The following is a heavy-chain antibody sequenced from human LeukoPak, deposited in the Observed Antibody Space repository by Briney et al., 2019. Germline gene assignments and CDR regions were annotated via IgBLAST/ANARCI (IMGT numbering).Heavy chain of an antibody. CDR1: GFTFSSYA. Sequence: PGWSLRLSCAASGFTFSSYAMSWVRQAPGKGLEWVSAISGSGGSTYYADSVKGRFTISRDNSKNTLYLQMNSLRAEDTAVYYCAKSEPQVVVITPFDYWGQGTLVTVSS. CDR2: ISGSGGST. J-gene: IGHJ4*02. CDR3: AKSEPQVVVITPFDY. D-gene: IGHD3-22*01. V-gene: IGHV3-23*01.